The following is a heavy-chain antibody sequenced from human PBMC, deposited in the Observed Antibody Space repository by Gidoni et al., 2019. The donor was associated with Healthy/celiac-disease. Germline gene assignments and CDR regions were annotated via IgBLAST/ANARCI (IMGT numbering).Heavy chain of an antibody. J-gene: IGHJ6*02. CDR3: ARFPAGDLYTPYADYYYYGMEV. V-gene: IGHV1-69*01. Sequence: QVQLVQSGAEVKKPGSSVKVSCKASGGTFSSYAISWVRQAPGQGLEWMGGIIPIVGTANYAQKFQGRVTITADESTSTAYMELSSLRSEDTAVYYCARFPAGDLYTPYADYYYYGMEVWGQGTTVTVSS. CDR1: GGTFSSYA. CDR2: IIPIVGTA. D-gene: IGHD2-2*01.